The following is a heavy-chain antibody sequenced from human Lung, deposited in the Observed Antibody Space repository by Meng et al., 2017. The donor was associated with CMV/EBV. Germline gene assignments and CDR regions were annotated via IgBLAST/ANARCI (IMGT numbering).Heavy chain of an antibody. CDR1: GGSISSSSYY. D-gene: IGHD6-19*01. CDR3: ARPDDSSGWYMPFDY. CDR2: IYYSGST. Sequence: CTVSGGSISSSSYYWGWIRQPPGKGLEWIGSIYYSGSTYYNPSLKSRVTISVDTSKNQFSLKLSSVTAADTAVYYCARPDDSSGWYMPFDYWVQGSXVTVSS. J-gene: IGHJ4*02. V-gene: IGHV4-39*01.